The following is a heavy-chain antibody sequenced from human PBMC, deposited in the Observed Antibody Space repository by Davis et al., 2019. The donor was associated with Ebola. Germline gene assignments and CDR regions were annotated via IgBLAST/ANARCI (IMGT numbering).Heavy chain of an antibody. CDR1: GFTFSSYS. V-gene: IGHV3-23*01. CDR2: ISGSGGST. CDR3: ARVNYYGSGSYWGPYYYYYGMDV. D-gene: IGHD3-10*01. Sequence: GESLKISCAASGFTFSSYSMNWVRQAPGKGLEWVSAISGSGGSTYYADSVKGRFTISRDNSKNTLYLQMDSLRAEDTAVYYCARVNYYGSGSYWGPYYYYYGMDVWGQGTTVTVSS. J-gene: IGHJ6*02.